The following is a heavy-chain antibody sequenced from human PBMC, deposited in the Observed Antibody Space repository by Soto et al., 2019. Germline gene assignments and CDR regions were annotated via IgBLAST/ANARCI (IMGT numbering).Heavy chain of an antibody. CDR1: GGSISGFY. V-gene: IGHV4-59*01. CDR2: IRDSGSA. D-gene: IGHD7-27*01. J-gene: IGHJ4*02. CDR3: AGDLNKPNWAFY. Sequence: QVLLQESGPGLVKPSERLSLTCSVSGGSISGFYWSWVRQPPGKQLEWIGYIRDSGSAKYNPSLKSRATISVDKSKNQVSMEVTSMTPADTAVYYCAGDLNKPNWAFYWGRGALVTVSS.